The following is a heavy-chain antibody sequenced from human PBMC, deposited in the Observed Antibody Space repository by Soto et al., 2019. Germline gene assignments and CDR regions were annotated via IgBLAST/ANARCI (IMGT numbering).Heavy chain of an antibody. CDR3: TKGVRSSSSSYYFDY. CDR1: GFTFSSYG. D-gene: IGHD6-6*01. Sequence: PGGSVRLSCAASGFTFSSYGMHWVRQAPGKGLEWVAVISYDGSNKYYADSVKGRFTISRDNSKNTLYLQMNSLRAEDTAVYYCTKGVRSSSSSYYFDYWGQGTLVTVSS. CDR2: ISYDGSNK. V-gene: IGHV3-30*18. J-gene: IGHJ4*02.